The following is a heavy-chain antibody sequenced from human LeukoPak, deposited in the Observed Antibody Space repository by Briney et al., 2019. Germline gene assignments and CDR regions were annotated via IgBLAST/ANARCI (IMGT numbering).Heavy chain of an antibody. CDR1: GFTVSSNY. CDR3: AVSGSYSFSDY. Sequence: GGSLRLSCAASGFTVSSNYMSWVRQAPGKGLEWVSVIYSGGSTYYADSVKSRFTISTDNSKNTLYLQMNSLRAEDTAVYYCAVSGSYSFSDYWGQGTLVTVSS. V-gene: IGHV3-66*01. J-gene: IGHJ4*02. CDR2: IYSGGST. D-gene: IGHD1-26*01.